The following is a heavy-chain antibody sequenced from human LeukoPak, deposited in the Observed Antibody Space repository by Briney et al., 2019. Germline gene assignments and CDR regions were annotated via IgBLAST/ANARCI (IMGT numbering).Heavy chain of an antibody. D-gene: IGHD1-26*01. CDR1: GFTLSDYW. Sequence: SGGSLRLSCEASGFTLSDYWMSWVRQAPGKGLEWVANINHDGRETYYVDSVKGRFTISRDNAKNSLFLQMNSLRVEDTAVYYCARAGGPGTVDYWGQGTLLTVSS. CDR2: INHDGRET. J-gene: IGHJ4*02. CDR3: ARAGGPGTVDY. V-gene: IGHV3-7*03.